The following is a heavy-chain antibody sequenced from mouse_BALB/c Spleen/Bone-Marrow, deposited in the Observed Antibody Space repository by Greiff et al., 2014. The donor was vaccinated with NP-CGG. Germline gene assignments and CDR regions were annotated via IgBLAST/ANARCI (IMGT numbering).Heavy chain of an antibody. J-gene: IGHJ4*01. CDR2: IWAGGST. V-gene: IGHV2-9*02. Sequence: QVQLKESGPGLVAPSQSLSITCTVSGFSLTSYGVHWVRQPPGKVLEWLGVIWAGGSTNYNSALMSRLSISKDNSKSQVFLKMISLQTDDTAMYYCARGSYYEGAMDYWGQGTSVTVSS. CDR1: GFSLTSYG. CDR3: ARGSYYEGAMDY. D-gene: IGHD1-1*01.